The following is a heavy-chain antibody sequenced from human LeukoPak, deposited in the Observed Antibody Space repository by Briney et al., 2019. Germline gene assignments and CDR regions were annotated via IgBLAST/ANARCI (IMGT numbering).Heavy chain of an antibody. Sequence: SETLSLTCTVSGGSISSYYWSWIRQPAGKGLEWIGRIYTSGSTNYNPSLKSRVTMSVDTSKNQFSLKLSSVTAADTAVYYCARERGDFWSGPLQIDYWGQGTLVTVSS. D-gene: IGHD3-3*01. V-gene: IGHV4-4*07. CDR2: IYTSGST. J-gene: IGHJ4*02. CDR1: GGSISSYY. CDR3: ARERGDFWSGPLQIDY.